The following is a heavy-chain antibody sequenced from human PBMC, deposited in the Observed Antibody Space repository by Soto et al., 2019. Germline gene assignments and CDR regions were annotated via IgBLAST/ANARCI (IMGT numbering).Heavy chain of an antibody. D-gene: IGHD6-19*01. V-gene: IGHV3-73*01. CDR3: TRLAVAGITDY. CDR2: IRSKANSYAT. J-gene: IGHJ4*02. CDR1: GFTFSGSA. Sequence: PGGSLILSCAASGFTFSGSAMHWVRQASGKGLEWVGRIRSKANSYATAYAASVKGRFTISRDDSKNTAYLQMNSLKTEDTAVYYCTRLAVAGITDYWGQGTLVTVSS.